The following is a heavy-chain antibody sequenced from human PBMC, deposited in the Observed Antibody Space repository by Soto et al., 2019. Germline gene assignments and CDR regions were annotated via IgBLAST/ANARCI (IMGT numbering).Heavy chain of an antibody. CDR2: IIPILGTA. J-gene: IGHJ3*02. D-gene: IGHD3-22*01. V-gene: IGHV1-69*13. CDR3: AANRHYFDSGGYSYLAFDM. Sequence: SVKVSCKASGGTFITYVFSWVRQAPGQGLEWMGGIIPILGTANYLQKFQGRVTITADESTSTAYMELSSLKSDDTAIYYCAANRHYFDSGGYSYLAFDMWGQGTMVTVSS. CDR1: GGTFITYV.